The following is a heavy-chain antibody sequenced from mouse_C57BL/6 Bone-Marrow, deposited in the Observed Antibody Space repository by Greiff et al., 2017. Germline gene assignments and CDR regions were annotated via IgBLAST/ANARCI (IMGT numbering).Heavy chain of an antibody. D-gene: IGHD2-3*01. CDR3: AKNNDGYYGSWFAY. CDR1: GFTFSDYG. CDR2: ISSGSSTI. V-gene: IGHV5-17*01. Sequence: DVHLVESGGGLVKPGGSLKLSCAASGFTFSDYGMHWVRQAPEKGLEWVAYISSGSSTIYYADTVTGRFTISRDNAKNTLFLQLTLLRSEDTAMYYCAKNNDGYYGSWFAYWGQGTLVTVSA. J-gene: IGHJ3*01.